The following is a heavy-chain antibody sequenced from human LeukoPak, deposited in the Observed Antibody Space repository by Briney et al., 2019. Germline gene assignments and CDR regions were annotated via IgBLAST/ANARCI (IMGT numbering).Heavy chain of an antibody. V-gene: IGHV1-8*02. J-gene: IGHJ6*02. CDR1: GYTFTNYG. D-gene: IGHD2-2*02. Sequence: GASVKVSCKASGYTFTNYGIAWVRQAPGQGLEWMGWMNPNSGNTGYAQKFQGRVTMTRNTSISTAYMELSSLRSEDTAVYYCARGMCSSTSCYRGADYYYGMDVWGQGTTVTVSS. CDR3: ARGMCSSTSCYRGADYYYGMDV. CDR2: MNPNSGNT.